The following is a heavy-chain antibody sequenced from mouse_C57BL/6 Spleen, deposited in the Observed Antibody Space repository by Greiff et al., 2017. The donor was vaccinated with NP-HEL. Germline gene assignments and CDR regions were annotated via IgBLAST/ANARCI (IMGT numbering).Heavy chain of an antibody. CDR3: GSLRETDGYFDV. J-gene: IGHJ1*03. CDR2: IWSGGST. Sequence: AQLQQSGPGLVQPSQCLSITCTVSGFSLTSYGVHWVRQSPGKGLEWLGVIWSGGSTDYNADFISRLSISKDKSKSDVFFKMNSLQADDTAIYYDGSLRETDGYFDVWGTGTTVTVSS. V-gene: IGHV2-2*01. CDR1: GFSLTSYG.